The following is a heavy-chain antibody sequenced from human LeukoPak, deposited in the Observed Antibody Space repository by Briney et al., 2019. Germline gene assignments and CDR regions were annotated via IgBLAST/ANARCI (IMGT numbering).Heavy chain of an antibody. CDR2: IYYTGKT. CDR3: ARSQNYYGSGDY. J-gene: IGHJ4*02. Sequence: SETLSLTCTVSGDSVSNGNYYWSWLRQPPGKALEWIGYIYYTGKTYFNPSLEGRVTILVDTSRNHFSVKLSSVTAADTAVYYCARSQNYYGSGDYWSQGTLVTVSS. CDR1: GDSVSNGNYY. V-gene: IGHV4-61*03. D-gene: IGHD3-10*01.